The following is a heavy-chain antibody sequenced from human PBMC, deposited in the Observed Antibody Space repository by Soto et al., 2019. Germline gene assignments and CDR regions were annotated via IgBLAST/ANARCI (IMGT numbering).Heavy chain of an antibody. CDR1: GLTFNGYW. CDR2: INPDGSDQ. J-gene: IGHJ4*02. Sequence: GGSLRLSCAASGLTFNGYWMSWVRQVPGKGLEWVANINPDGSDQYYADSVKGRFTISRDNAKNSLHLQMNSLSAEDTALYYCAREYFWGQGALVTVSS. V-gene: IGHV3-7*01. CDR3: AREYF.